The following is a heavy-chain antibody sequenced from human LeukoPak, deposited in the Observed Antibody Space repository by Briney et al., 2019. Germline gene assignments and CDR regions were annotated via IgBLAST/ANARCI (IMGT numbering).Heavy chain of an antibody. J-gene: IGHJ4*02. Sequence: GASVKVSCKASGCTFTSYGISWVRQAPGQGLEWMGWISAYNGNTNYAQKLQGRVTMTTDTSTSTAYMELRSLRSGDTAVYYCARDTGRGYYYDSSPNYWGQGTLVTVSS. CDR1: GCTFTSYG. V-gene: IGHV1-18*01. CDR3: ARDTGRGYYYDSSPNY. CDR2: ISAYNGNT. D-gene: IGHD3-22*01.